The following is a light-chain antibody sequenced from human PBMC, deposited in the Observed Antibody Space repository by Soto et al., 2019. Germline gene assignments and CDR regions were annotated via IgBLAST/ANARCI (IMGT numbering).Light chain of an antibody. Sequence: EIGMTQSPATLSVSPGERATLSCRASQSVSSNLAWYQQKPGQAPRLLIYGASTRATGIPARFSGSGSGTEITLTSSRLQAAAVAVYYCQQYNNWPPWRCGQGTKVEIK. J-gene: IGKJ1*01. CDR1: QSVSSN. CDR3: QQYNNWPPWR. CDR2: GAS. V-gene: IGKV3-15*01.